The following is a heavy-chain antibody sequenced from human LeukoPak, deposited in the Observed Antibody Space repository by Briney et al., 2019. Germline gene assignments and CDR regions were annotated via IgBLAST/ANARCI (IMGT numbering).Heavy chain of an antibody. CDR1: GGSISSSSYY. CDR3: AKSPTYYYGRGGYFDY. V-gene: IGHV4-39*01. Sequence: PSETLSLTCTVSGGSISSSSYYWGWIRQPPGKGLEWIGSIYYSGSTYYNPSLKSRVTISVDTSKNQFSLKLSSVTAADTAVYYCAKSPTYYYGRGGYFDYWGQGTLVTVSS. D-gene: IGHD3-22*01. J-gene: IGHJ4*02. CDR2: IYYSGST.